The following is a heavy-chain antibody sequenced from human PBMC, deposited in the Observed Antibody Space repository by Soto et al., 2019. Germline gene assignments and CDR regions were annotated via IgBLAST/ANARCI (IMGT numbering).Heavy chain of an antibody. J-gene: IGHJ6*02. V-gene: IGHV4-61*01. CDR3: ASESREFSSSGGLDV. D-gene: IGHD3-10*01. Sequence: QVQLQESGPGLVKPSEALSLTCTVSGGSVNSDSYYWTWIRQPPGKRLEWIGSLYYSGSTNYNPSRKSRVTISVDTSKNQFSLKLSSVTAADTAVYFCASESREFSSSGGLDVWGQGTTVTVSS. CDR2: LYYSGST. CDR1: GGSVNSDSYY.